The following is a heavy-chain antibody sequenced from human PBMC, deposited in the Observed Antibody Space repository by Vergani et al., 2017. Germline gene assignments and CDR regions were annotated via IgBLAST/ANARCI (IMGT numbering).Heavy chain of an antibody. D-gene: IGHD3-22*01. CDR1: GFTFSACP. J-gene: IGHJ4*02. CDR3: SRLSYDTTPYLQGGYDC. V-gene: IGHV3-23*01. CDR2: ISARYPST. Sequence: EVQLLQSGGGVIQPGGSVRLSCAASGFTFSACPMTWVRQAPGKGLEWVSAISARYPSTYYADSVKGRFTISRDNYKNMLYLQMNSLRAEDTAVYYWSRLSYDTTPYLQGGYDCWGQGTLVSVSS.